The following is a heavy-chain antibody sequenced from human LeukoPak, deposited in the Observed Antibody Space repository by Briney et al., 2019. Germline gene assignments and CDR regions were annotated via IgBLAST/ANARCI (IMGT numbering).Heavy chain of an antibody. V-gene: IGHV3-48*03. D-gene: IGHD3-10*02. CDR2: ISSSGSTI. J-gene: IGHJ6*04. CDR3: AELGITMIGGV. CDR1: GLTFSSYG. Sequence: GGSRSFSCAAPGLTFSSYGMNWVRQAPGKGLEWVSYISSSGSTIYYADSVKGRFTISRDNAKNSLYLQMNSLRAEDTAVYYCAELGITMIGGVWGKGTTVTTSS.